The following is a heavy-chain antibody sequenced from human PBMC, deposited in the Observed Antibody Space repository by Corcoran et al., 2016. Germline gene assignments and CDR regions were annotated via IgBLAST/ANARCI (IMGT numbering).Heavy chain of an antibody. CDR2: TNPSGGST. Sequence: QVQLVQSGAEVKKPGASVKVSCKASGYTFTSYYMHWVRQAPGQGLEWMGITNPSGGSTSYAQKFQGRVTMTRDTSTSTVYMELSSLRSEDTAVYYCARDRYSSGWYMGDYYYYGMDVWGQGTTVTVSS. J-gene: IGHJ6*02. V-gene: IGHV1-46*01. CDR3: ARDRYSSGWYMGDYYYYGMDV. CDR1: GYTFTSYY. D-gene: IGHD6-19*01.